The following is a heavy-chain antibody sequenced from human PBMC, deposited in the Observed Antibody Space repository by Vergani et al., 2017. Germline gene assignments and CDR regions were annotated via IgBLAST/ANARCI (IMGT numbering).Heavy chain of an antibody. J-gene: IGHJ4*02. D-gene: IGHD2-21*01. CDR3: ADLSGDHGFSPF. CDR1: GFNFTSHG. V-gene: IGHV3-23*01. CDR2: ISGQNFRT. Sequence: EVQLLESGGGSAQPGESLRLSCVASGFNFTSHGLNWVRQAPGKGLEWVSGISGQNFRTDYADSVKGRFTISRDDSKNTVYLQINSLRAEDTAIYDCADLSGDHGFSPFWGQGTLVTVSS.